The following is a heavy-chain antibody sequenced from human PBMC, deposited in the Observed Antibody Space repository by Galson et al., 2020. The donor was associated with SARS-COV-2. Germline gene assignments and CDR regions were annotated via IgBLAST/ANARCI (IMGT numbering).Heavy chain of an antibody. V-gene: IGHV2-70*11. J-gene: IGHJ5*01. CDR2: VDWDDNK. CDR1: GFSLSSSGVG. D-gene: IGHD3-3*01. CDR3: ARGPYDYVPDKYRRGGWFDS. Sequence: ESGPTLVKPTQTLTLTCTFSGFSLSSSGVGVNWIRQPPGKALEWLARVDWDDNKYYSASLKTRLTISKDTSKNQVRLTLTNMDPVDTATYFCARGPYDYVPDKYRRGGWFDSWGQGTLVTVSS.